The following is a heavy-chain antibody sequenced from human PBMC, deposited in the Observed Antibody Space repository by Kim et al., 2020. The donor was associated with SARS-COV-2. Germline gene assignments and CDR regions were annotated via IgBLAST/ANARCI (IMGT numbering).Heavy chain of an antibody. CDR1: GYTLSNYV. V-gene: IGHV1-3*01. CDR2: INAANGNT. CDR3: ARARINTWSGSAFGP. D-gene: IGHD2-8*02. J-gene: IGHJ5*02. Sequence: ASVKVSCKASGYTLSNYVLNWVRQAPGQSPEWVGWINAANGNTEYSEKFQGRVIITDDTSANTAYMELSSLRSEDTALYYCARARINTWSGSAFGPWGQGTLVTVSS.